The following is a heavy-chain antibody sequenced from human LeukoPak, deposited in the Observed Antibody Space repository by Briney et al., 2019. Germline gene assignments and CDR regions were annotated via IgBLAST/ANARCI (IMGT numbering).Heavy chain of an antibody. J-gene: IGHJ4*02. V-gene: IGHV4-59*01. Sequence: PSETLSLTCTVSGYSITFGYYWSWIRQPPGKGLEWIGYIYYSGSTNYNPSLKSRVTISVDTSKNQFSLKLSSVTAADTAVYYCARVGRYYYGSGSPKGTFDYWGQGTLVTVSS. D-gene: IGHD3-10*01. CDR1: GYSITFGYY. CDR2: IYYSGST. CDR3: ARVGRYYYGSGSPKGTFDY.